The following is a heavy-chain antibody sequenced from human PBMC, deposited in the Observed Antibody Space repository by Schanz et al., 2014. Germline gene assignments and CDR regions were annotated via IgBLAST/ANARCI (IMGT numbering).Heavy chain of an antibody. Sequence: QVQLVQSGAEVKKPGSSVKVSCKASGGTFSTYPINWLRQAPGQGLEWMGRIIPILGIANYAQNFQGRVTITADKSTSTAYKELTSLRSEDTAVYYCARARSWPDYWGQGTLVTVSS. CDR2: IIPILGIA. V-gene: IGHV1-69*02. J-gene: IGHJ4*02. D-gene: IGHD6-13*01. CDR1: GGTFSTYP. CDR3: ARARSWPDY.